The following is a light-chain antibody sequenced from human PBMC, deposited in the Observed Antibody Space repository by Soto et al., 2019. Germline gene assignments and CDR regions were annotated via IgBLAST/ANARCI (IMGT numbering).Light chain of an antibody. V-gene: IGLV1-40*01. CDR2: DNN. J-gene: IGLJ1*01. Sequence: SVLTQPPSVSGAPGQRVTISCTGSSSNIGAGYDVHWYQQLPGTAPKLLIYDNNNRPSGVPDRFSGSKSGTSASLAITGLQAEHEADYYCQSYDSSLSAYVFGTGTKLTVL. CDR1: SSNIGAGYD. CDR3: QSYDSSLSAYV.